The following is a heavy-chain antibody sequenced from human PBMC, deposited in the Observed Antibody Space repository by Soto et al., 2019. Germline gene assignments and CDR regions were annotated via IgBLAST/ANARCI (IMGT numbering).Heavy chain of an antibody. D-gene: IGHD2-2*01. J-gene: IGHJ4*02. CDR2: IIPIFGTA. CDR3: ASYQAKVPDDY. V-gene: IGHV1-69*12. CDR1: GGTFSSYA. Sequence: QVQLVQSGAEVKKPGSSVKVSCKASGGTFSSYAISWVRQAPGQGLEWMGGIIPIFGTANYAQKFQGSVTIAADEPTSTAYMERSSLRSEDTAVYYCASYQAKVPDDYWGQGTLVTVSS.